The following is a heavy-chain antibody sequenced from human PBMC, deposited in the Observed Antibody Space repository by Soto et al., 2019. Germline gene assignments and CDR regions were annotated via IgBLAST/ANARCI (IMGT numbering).Heavy chain of an antibody. Sequence: SETLSLTCPVSGDSISSYYWSWIRQPPGKGLEWIGYIYYTGDTNYNPSLKSRVTISVDTSKNQFSLKLASVTAADTAVYYCARESLRRGYSYGTFDNWGQGTLVTVSS. V-gene: IGHV4-59*01. J-gene: IGHJ4*02. CDR3: ARESLRRGYSYGTFDN. CDR1: GDSISSYY. D-gene: IGHD5-18*01. CDR2: IYYTGDT.